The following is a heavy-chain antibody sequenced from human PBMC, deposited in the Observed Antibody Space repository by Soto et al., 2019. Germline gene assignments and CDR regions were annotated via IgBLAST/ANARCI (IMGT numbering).Heavy chain of an antibody. CDR2: IKSKTDGGTT. Sequence: PGGSLRLSCAAFGFTVSSNYMSWVRQAPGKGLEWVGRIKSKTDGGTTDYAAPVKGRFTISRDDSKNTLYLQMNSLKTEDTAVYYCTTDSSGWYVRGEAYWGQGTLVTVSS. CDR3: TTDSSGWYVRGEAY. V-gene: IGHV3-15*01. J-gene: IGHJ4*02. CDR1: GFTVSSNY. D-gene: IGHD6-19*01.